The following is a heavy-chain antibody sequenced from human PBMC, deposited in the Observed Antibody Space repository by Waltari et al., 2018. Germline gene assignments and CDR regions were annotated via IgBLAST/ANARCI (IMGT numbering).Heavy chain of an antibody. J-gene: IGHJ4*02. CDR2: MNPDSGNT. V-gene: IGHV1-8*01. Sequence: QVQLVQSGAEVKKPGASVKVSCKASGYNFTNYAISWVRQAAGQGIEWMGWMNPDSGNTGYAQRIQGRVTMTRNTSISTAYMELSSLRSEDTAVYYCARTYYDFWTGSYWVHYFDDWGQGTLVTVSS. CDR1: GYNFTNYA. CDR3: ARTYYDFWTGSYWVHYFDD. D-gene: IGHD3-3*01.